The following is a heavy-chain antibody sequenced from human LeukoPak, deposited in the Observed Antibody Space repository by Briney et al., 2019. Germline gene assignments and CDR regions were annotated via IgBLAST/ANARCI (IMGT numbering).Heavy chain of an antibody. CDR2: IYYNGNT. D-gene: IGHD1-26*01. CDR3: ARGGTYRGILSFDP. J-gene: IGHJ5*02. CDR1: GGSISSYY. Sequence: SETLSLTCSVSGGSISSYYWSWIRQPPGKGLEWIGYIYYNGNTNYSPSLKSRVTISLDTSKIQFSLKLTSVTAAATAVYYCARGGTYRGILSFDPWGQVTLVTVS. V-gene: IGHV4-59*01.